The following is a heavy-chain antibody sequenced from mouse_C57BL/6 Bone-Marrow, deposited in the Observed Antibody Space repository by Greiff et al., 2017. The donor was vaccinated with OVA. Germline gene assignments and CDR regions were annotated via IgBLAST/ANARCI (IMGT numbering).Heavy chain of an antibody. CDR3: ARRRTGMFWFAY. D-gene: IGHD4-1*01. Sequence: VQRVESGAELARPGASVKLSCKASGYTFTSYGISWVKQRTGQGLEWIGEIYPRSGNTYYNEKFKGKATLTADKSSSTAYMELRSLTSEDSAVYFCARRRTGMFWFAYWGQGTLVTVSA. CDR1: GYTFTSYG. V-gene: IGHV1-81*01. CDR2: IYPRSGNT. J-gene: IGHJ3*01.